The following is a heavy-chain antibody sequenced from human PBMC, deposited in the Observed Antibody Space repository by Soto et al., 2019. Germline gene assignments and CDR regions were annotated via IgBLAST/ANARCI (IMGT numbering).Heavy chain of an antibody. J-gene: IGHJ4*02. Sequence: VASVKVSCKASGDTFTTYDINWVRQATGHGLGWMGWINPNSGNIGYAQRFQGRVTMTRDTAIRTAYMEVSSLRSDDTAVYYCARGRASGSYYLLDYWGQGTLVTVSS. CDR3: ARGRASGSYYLLDY. V-gene: IGHV1-8*01. CDR1: GDTFTTYD. D-gene: IGHD3-10*01. CDR2: INPNSGNI.